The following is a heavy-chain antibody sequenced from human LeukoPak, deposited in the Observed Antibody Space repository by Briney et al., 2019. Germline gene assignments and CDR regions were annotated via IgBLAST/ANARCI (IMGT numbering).Heavy chain of an antibody. Sequence: GESLKISCKGSGYSFSIYWIGWVRQVPGKGLERMGIIYPGDSDTRYSPSFQGQVTISADKSTTTAYLQWSSLKASDTAMYYCAKGQTGAWNFDYWGQGTLVTVSS. CDR1: GYSFSIYW. V-gene: IGHV5-51*01. CDR2: IYPGDSDT. J-gene: IGHJ4*02. CDR3: AKGQTGAWNFDY. D-gene: IGHD1-1*01.